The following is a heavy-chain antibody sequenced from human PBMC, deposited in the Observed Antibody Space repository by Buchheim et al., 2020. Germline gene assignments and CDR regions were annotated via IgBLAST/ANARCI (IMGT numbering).Heavy chain of an antibody. CDR3: AKDSQQLALEY. CDR1: GFTFSRPG. D-gene: IGHD6-13*01. Sequence: QVQLVESGGGVVQPGRSLRLSCAASGFTFSRPGMHWVRQAPGKGLEWVAVISYDGSDKYYAESVKGRFTISRDNSRNTLYLQMNSLRAEDTAVYYCAKDSQQLALEYWGRGTL. J-gene: IGHJ4*02. V-gene: IGHV3-30*18. CDR2: ISYDGSDK.